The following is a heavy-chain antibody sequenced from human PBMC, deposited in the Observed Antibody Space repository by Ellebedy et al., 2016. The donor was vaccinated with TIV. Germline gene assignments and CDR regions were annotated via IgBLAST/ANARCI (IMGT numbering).Heavy chain of an antibody. CDR1: GGSISPYY. V-gene: IGHV4-59*01. CDR2: ISYSGSA. Sequence: MPSETLSLTCTVSGGSISPYYWSWIRQPPGKGREWIGYISYSGSANYNPSLTSRVTISVDTSKNHFSLRLTSVTAADTAVYYCARVVWQQPVSYAFDFWGQGTMVTVSS. D-gene: IGHD6-13*01. CDR3: ARVVWQQPVSYAFDF. J-gene: IGHJ3*01.